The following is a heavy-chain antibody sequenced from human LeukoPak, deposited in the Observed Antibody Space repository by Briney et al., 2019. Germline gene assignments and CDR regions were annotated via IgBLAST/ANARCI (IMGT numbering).Heavy chain of an antibody. CDR2: ISGSGGST. J-gene: IGHJ4*02. Sequence: PGTSLRLSCAASGFTFSSYTMSWVRQAPGKGLEWVSAISGSGGSTYYADSVKGRFTISRDNSKNTLYLQMNSLRAEDTAVYYCARGGAVAGTYFDYWGQGTLVTVSS. CDR3: ARGGAVAGTYFDY. V-gene: IGHV3-23*01. CDR1: GFTFSSYT. D-gene: IGHD6-19*01.